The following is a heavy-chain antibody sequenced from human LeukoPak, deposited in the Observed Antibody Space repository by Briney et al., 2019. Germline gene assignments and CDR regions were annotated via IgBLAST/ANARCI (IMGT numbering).Heavy chain of an antibody. CDR2: ISAYNGNT. D-gene: IGHD3-22*01. V-gene: IGHV1-18*04. CDR1: GYTFTSYY. CDR3: ARYESVLALDY. Sequence: ASVKVSCKASGYTFTSYYMHWVRQAPGQGLEWMGWISAYNGNTNYAQKLQGRVTMTTDTSTSTAYMELRSLRSDDTAVYYCARYESVLALDYWGLGTLVTVSS. J-gene: IGHJ4*02.